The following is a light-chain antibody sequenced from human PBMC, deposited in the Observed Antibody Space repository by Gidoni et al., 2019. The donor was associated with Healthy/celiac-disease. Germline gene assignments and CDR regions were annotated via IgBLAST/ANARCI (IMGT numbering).Light chain of an antibody. Sequence: QSALTQPASVSGSPGQSITFSCTGTSSDVVGYNYVSWYQQPPGKAPKLMIYDVSNRPSGVSNRFSGSQSGNTASLTISGLQAEDEADYYFSSYTSSSMVFGGGTKLTVL. CDR2: DVS. CDR1: SSDVVGYNY. CDR3: SSYTSSSMV. V-gene: IGLV2-14*01. J-gene: IGLJ3*02.